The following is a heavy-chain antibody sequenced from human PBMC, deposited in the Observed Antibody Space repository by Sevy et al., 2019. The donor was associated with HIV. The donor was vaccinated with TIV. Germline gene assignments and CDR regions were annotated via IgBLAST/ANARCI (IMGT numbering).Heavy chain of an antibody. Sequence: GGSLRLSCAASGFTFTEFVMSWVRQSPGKGLEWVSSINSGGGSTYYADSVKGRFTISRDNSQNTLDLQMNSLRAEDTAVYYCAKDVVGGYYDSSGYSDHWGQGTLVTVSS. CDR2: INSGGGST. J-gene: IGHJ4*02. CDR1: GFTFTEFV. V-gene: IGHV3-23*01. D-gene: IGHD3-22*01. CDR3: AKDVVGGYYDSSGYSDH.